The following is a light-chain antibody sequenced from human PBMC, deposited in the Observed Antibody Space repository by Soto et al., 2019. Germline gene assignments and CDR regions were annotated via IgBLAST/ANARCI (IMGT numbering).Light chain of an antibody. J-gene: IGKJ1*01. CDR3: QHYNNWPPWT. CDR2: GVS. CDR1: QSVRNN. Sequence: ERVMTQSPATLSVSPGERATLSCRASQSVRNNLAWYQQAPGQAPRLLIYGVSTRATGIPARFSGSGSGTEFTLTISNLQSEDFAVHYCQHYNNWPPWTFGQGTKVDIK. V-gene: IGKV3-15*01.